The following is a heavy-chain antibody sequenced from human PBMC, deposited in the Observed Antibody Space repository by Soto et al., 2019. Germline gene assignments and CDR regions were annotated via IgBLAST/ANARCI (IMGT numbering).Heavy chain of an antibody. D-gene: IGHD2-2*03. J-gene: IGHJ4*02. CDR2: ISYDGSNK. CDR3: ASPSGYCSSTSCSPPFDY. CDR1: GFTFSSYA. Sequence: GGSLRLSCAASGFTFSSYAMHWVRQAPGKGLEWVAVISYDGSNKYYADSVKGRFTISRDNSKNTLYLQMNSLRAEDTAVYYCASPSGYCSSTSCSPPFDYWGQGTLVTVSS. V-gene: IGHV3-30-3*01.